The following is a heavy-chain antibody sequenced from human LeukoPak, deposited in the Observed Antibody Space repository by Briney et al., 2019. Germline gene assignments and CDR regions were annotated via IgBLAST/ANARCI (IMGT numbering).Heavy chain of an antibody. CDR3: ARARYCSSTSCYAGYYYYYMDV. V-gene: IGHV4-59*12. D-gene: IGHD2-2*01. J-gene: IGHJ6*03. CDR1: GGSISGYY. Sequence: PSETLSLTCTVSGGSISGYYWNWIRQPPGKGLEWIGYIYYSGSTNYNPSLKSRVTISLDTSKNQFSLKLSSVTAADTAVYYCARARYCSSTSCYAGYYYYYMDVWGKGTTVTISS. CDR2: IYYSGST.